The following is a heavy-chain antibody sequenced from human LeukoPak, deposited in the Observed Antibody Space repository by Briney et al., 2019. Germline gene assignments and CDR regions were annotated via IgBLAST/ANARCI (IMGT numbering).Heavy chain of an antibody. CDR2: IKLDGSEK. CDR1: GFTFGKYW. J-gene: IGHJ4*02. D-gene: IGHD3-3*01. V-gene: IGHV3-7*03. CDR3: ARDQYDTWSRRGNFDS. Sequence: GGSLRLSCVASGFTFGKYWMSWVRQAPGKGLEWVANIKLDGSEKNYVDSVKGRFTISRDSTKNSLYLQMNSLRVEDTAVFYCARDQYDTWSRRGNFDSWGQGTLVIVSS.